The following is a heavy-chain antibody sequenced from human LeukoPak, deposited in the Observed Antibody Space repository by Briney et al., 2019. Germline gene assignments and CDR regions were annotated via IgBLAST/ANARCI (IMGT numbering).Heavy chain of an antibody. CDR2: ISYHGSNT. J-gene: IGHJ4*02. CDR3: ARETGFYDSNGFYSY. D-gene: IGHD3-22*01. V-gene: IGHV3-30*04. Sequence: GGSLRLSCAASEFTFNSFAMHWVRQAPGRGLEWVAAISYHGSNTYYADSVKGRFTISRDNSKNTLYLQMNSLRAEDTAVYYCARETGFYDSNGFYSYWGQGALVTVSS. CDR1: EFTFNSFA.